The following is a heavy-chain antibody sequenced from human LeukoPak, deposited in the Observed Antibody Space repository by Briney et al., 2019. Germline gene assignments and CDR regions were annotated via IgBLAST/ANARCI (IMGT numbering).Heavy chain of an antibody. J-gene: IGHJ4*02. D-gene: IGHD2-2*02. CDR2: IIPIFGTA. Sequence: SVKVSCKPSGGTFSSYAISWVRQAPGQGFEWMGGIIPIFGTANYAQKFQGRVTITADESTSTAYMELSSLRSEDTAVYYCARESYCSSTSCYNYFDYWGQGTLVTVSS. CDR3: ARESYCSSTSCYNYFDY. V-gene: IGHV1-69*01. CDR1: GGTFSSYA.